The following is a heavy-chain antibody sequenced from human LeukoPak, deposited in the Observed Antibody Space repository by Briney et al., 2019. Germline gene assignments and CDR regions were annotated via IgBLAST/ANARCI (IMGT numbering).Heavy chain of an antibody. V-gene: IGHV4-59*08. CDR1: GGSISSYY. Sequence: SETLSLTCTVSGGSISSYYWSWIRQPPGKGLEWIGYIYYSGSTNYNPSLKSRVTISVDTSKNQFSLKLSSVTAADTAVYYCAKDIVVVPAAIVGNWFDPWGQGTLVTVSS. D-gene: IGHD2-2*01. J-gene: IGHJ5*02. CDR3: AKDIVVVPAAIVGNWFDP. CDR2: IYYSGST.